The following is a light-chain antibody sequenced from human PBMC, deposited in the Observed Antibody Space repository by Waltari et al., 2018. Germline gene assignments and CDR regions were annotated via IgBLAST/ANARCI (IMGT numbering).Light chain of an antibody. CDR1: QSITSY. J-gene: IGKJ5*01. Sequence: DIQMTQSPSSLSASVGDRVTITCRASQSITSYLNWYQQKPGKAPKFLIYTASSLQSGVPSRFSGSGSGTDFTLTISSRQPEDFATYYCQQSYTIPFTFGQGTRLEIK. CDR2: TAS. CDR3: QQSYTIPFT. V-gene: IGKV1-39*01.